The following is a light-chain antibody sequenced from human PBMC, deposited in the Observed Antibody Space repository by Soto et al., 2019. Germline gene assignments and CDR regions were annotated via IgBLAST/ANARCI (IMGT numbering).Light chain of an antibody. CDR2: GNS. CDR1: SSNIGAGYD. J-gene: IGLJ1*01. V-gene: IGLV1-40*01. Sequence: QSALTQPPSVSGAPGQRVTSSCTGSSSNIGAGYDVHWYQQLPGTAPKLLIYGNSNRPSGVPDRFSGSKSGTSASLAITGLQAEDEADYCCQSYDSSLSVLYVFGTGTKVTLL. CDR3: QSYDSSLSVLYV.